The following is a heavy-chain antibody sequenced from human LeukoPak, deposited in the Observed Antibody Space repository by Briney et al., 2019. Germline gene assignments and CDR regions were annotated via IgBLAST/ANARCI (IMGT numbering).Heavy chain of an antibody. J-gene: IGHJ4*02. Sequence: SVKVSCKASGGTFSSYAISWVRQAPGQGLEWMGGIIPIFGAANYAQKFQGRVTITADESTSTAYMELSSLRSEDTAVYYCARVAWGPKGFSESDYWGQGTLVTVSS. CDR1: GGTFSSYA. D-gene: IGHD7-27*01. CDR2: IIPIFGAA. V-gene: IGHV1-69*13. CDR3: ARVAWGPKGFSESDY.